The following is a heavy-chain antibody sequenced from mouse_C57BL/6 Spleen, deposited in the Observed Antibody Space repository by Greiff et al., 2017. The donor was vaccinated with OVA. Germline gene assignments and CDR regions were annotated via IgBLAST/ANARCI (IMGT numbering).Heavy chain of an antibody. CDR3: ARNYYGRGGAMDY. V-gene: IGHV5-17*01. CDR1: GFTFSDYG. CDR2: ISSGSSTI. Sequence: EVKLEESGGGLVKPGGSLKLSCAASGFTFSDYGLHWVRQAPEKGLEWVAYISSGSSTIYYADTVKGRFTISRDNAKNTLFLQMTSLRSEDTAMYYCARNYYGRGGAMDYWGQGTSVTVSS. D-gene: IGHD1-1*01. J-gene: IGHJ4*01.